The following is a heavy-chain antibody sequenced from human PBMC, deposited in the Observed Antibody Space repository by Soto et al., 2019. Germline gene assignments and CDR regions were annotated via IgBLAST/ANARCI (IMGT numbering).Heavy chain of an antibody. CDR1: GFTFSSYA. V-gene: IGHV3-30-3*01. J-gene: IGHJ5*02. CDR2: ISYDGSNK. D-gene: IGHD4-4*01. CDR3: ARLPSSSVTTGENWFDP. Sequence: PGGSLRLSCAASGFTFSSYARHWVRQAPGKGLEWVAVISYDGSNKYYADSVKGQFTISRDNSKNTLYLQMNSLRAEDTAVYYCARLPSSSVTTGENWFDPWGQGTLVTVSS.